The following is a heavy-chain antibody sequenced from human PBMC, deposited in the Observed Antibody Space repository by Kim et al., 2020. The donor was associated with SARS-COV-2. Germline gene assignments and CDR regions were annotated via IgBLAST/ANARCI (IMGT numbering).Heavy chain of an antibody. CDR3: ARIGGIAAAGLMLV. J-gene: IGHJ4*02. Sequence: SETLSLTCAVYGGSFSGYYWSWIRQPPGKGLEWIGEINHSGSTNYNPSLKSRVTISVDTSKNQFSLKLSSVTAADTAVYYCARIGGIAAAGLMLVWGQGTLVTVSS. V-gene: IGHV4-34*01. CDR2: INHSGST. CDR1: GGSFSGYY. D-gene: IGHD6-13*01.